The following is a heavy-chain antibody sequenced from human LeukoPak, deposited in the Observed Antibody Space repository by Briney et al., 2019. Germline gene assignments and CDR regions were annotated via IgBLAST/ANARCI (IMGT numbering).Heavy chain of an antibody. V-gene: IGHV4-59*01. J-gene: IGHJ1*01. CDR2: IYHSGTT. CDR3: AQKAPYSPGYSQH. Sequence: SGTLSLSPTVSRGSPSSYYGSSIRQPPGQGGKWIGYIYHSGTTNYNPSLKSRVTISVDPSKTQFSLRLSSVTAADTAVYYCAQKAPYSPGYSQHWGQGTLVTVSS. CDR1: RGSPSSYY. D-gene: IGHD2-15*01.